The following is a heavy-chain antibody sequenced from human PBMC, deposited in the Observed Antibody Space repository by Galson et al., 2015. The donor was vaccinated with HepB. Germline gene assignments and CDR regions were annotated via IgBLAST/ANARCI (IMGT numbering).Heavy chain of an antibody. V-gene: IGHV1-2*02. J-gene: IGHJ2*01. Sequence: SVKVSCKASGYTFTGHYIHWVRQAPGQGLEWMGWISPYNGGTKYAQNFQVRVTMTRDTSISTTYMEMSGLRSDDTAVYYCARVPEKIPAAPHYWYFDLWGRGTLVTVSS. CDR3: ARVPEKIPAAPHYWYFDL. D-gene: IGHD2-2*01. CDR1: GYTFTGHY. CDR2: ISPYNGGT.